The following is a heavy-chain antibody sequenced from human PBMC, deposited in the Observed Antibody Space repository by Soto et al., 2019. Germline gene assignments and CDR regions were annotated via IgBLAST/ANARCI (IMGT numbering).Heavy chain of an antibody. Sequence: EASLRLSCTASGFTFSSYAMSWVRQAPGKGLEWVSAISGSGGSTYYADSVKGRFTISRDNSKNTLYLQMKSLRAEDTAVYYCAKEKRRGRDGYNEVGFDIWGQGTMVTVSS. V-gene: IGHV3-23*01. CDR3: AKEKRRGRDGYNEVGFDI. CDR2: ISGSGGST. CDR1: GFTFSSYA. J-gene: IGHJ3*02. D-gene: IGHD5-12*01.